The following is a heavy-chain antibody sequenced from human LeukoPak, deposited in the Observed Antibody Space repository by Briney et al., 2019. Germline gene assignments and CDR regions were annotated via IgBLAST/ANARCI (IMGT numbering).Heavy chain of an antibody. Sequence: SVKVSCKASGGTFSSYAISWVRQAPGQGLEWMGRITPMFRTTKYAQNFQGRVTITADESTRIAYMELTSLKSEDTATYYCAREPSTYSDYAHFEDWGQGTLVTVSS. CDR3: AREPSTYSDYAHFED. CDR1: GGTFSSYA. V-gene: IGHV1-69*13. CDR2: ITPMFRTT. D-gene: IGHD4-17*01. J-gene: IGHJ4*02.